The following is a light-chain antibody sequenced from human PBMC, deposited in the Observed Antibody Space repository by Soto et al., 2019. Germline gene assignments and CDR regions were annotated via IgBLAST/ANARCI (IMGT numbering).Light chain of an antibody. CDR3: AAWDDSLNGYV. Sequence: QSVLTQPPAVSEAPRQRVTISCYGSSPNIGNNAVNWYQQIPGKAPKLLIYYDDLLPSGPSDRFSGSKSGTPASLAIGGLQSEDEAHYYCAAWDDSLNGYVFRSGTKVTVL. CDR1: SPNIGNNA. J-gene: IGLJ1*01. V-gene: IGLV1-36*01. CDR2: YDD.